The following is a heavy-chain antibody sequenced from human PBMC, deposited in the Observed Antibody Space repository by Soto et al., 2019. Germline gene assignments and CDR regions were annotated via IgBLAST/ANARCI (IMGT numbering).Heavy chain of an antibody. V-gene: IGHV1-69*13. CDR1: GGTFSSYA. CDR3: ARAPITIFGVVISGCMDQRPSYAMDV. CDR2: IIPIFGTA. D-gene: IGHD3-3*01. J-gene: IGHJ6*02. Sequence: SVKVSCKASGGTFSSYAISWVRQAPGQGLEWMGGIIPIFGTANYAQKFQGRVTITADESTSTAYMELSSLRSEDTAVYYCARAPITIFGVVISGCMDQRPSYAMDVCGQGPSVTVSS.